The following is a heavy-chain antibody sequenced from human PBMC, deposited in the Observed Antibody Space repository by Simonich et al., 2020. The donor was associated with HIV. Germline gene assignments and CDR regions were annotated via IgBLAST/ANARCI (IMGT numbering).Heavy chain of an antibody. CDR3: YGDYGEYYFDH. V-gene: IGHV4-34*03. Sequence: QVQLQQWGAGLLKPSETLSLTCAVYGGSFSGYYWSWIRQPPGKGLEWIGSIYLRGSTYYNPSLKSRVTISVDTSKNQFSLKMSSLTAADTAVYYCYGDYGEYYFDHWSQGTLVTVSS. CDR2: IYLRGST. D-gene: IGHD4-17*01. CDR1: GGSFSGYY. J-gene: IGHJ4*02.